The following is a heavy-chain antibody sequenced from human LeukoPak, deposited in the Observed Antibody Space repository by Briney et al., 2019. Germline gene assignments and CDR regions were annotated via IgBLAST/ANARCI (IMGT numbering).Heavy chain of an antibody. V-gene: IGHV3-23*01. CDR1: GFTISTDV. D-gene: IGHD3-10*01. CDR2: ISGSGGNT. J-gene: IGHJ6*02. Sequence: GGSLRLSCAASGFTISTDVMSWVRQAPGKGLECVSAISGSGGNTYYADSVKGRFTISRDNSKNMLYLQMNSLRAEDTAVYYCAKVSGRIQIWPQPFGDGMDVWGQGTTVTVSS. CDR3: AKVSGRIQIWPQPFGDGMDV.